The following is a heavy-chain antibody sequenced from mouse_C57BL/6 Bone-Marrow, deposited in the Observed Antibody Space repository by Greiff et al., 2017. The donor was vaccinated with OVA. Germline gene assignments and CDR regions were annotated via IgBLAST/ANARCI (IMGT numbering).Heavy chain of an antibody. CDR3: ARKRIYPFYYGG. J-gene: IGHJ2*01. D-gene: IGHD2-1*01. V-gene: IGHV1-26*01. CDR2: INPNNGGT. CDR1: GYTFTDYY. Sequence: VQLQQSGPELVKPGASLKISCKASGYTFTDYYMTWVQQTHGKSLEWIGDINPNNGGTSYNQKFKGKATLTVDKSSSTAYMELRSLTSEGAAVCYCARKRIYPFYYGGWGQGTTLSVSS.